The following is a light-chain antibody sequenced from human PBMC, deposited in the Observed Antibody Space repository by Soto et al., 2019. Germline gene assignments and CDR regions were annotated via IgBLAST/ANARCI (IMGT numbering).Light chain of an antibody. V-gene: IGKV1-9*01. Sequence: DIQLTQSPYCLSASVGDRVTITCRASQGISSYLAWYQQKPGKAPKLLIYAASTLQSGVPSRFSGSGSGTEFTLTISSLQPEDFATYYCQQLNSYLALTFGGGNKV. J-gene: IGKJ4*01. CDR2: AAS. CDR1: QGISSY. CDR3: QQLNSYLALT.